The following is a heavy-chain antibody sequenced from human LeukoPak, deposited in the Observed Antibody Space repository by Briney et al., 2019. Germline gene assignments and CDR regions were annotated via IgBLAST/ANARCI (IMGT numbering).Heavy chain of an antibody. CDR2: IMPLFGTA. Sequence: SSVKVSCKTSGGTFNNSAISWVRQAPGQGLGWLGGIMPLFGTAGYAQKFQGRVTITKDESTRTVYLELTSLTSDDTAVYYCARDVHGDYGSGWFDPWGQGTLVSVSS. D-gene: IGHD4-17*01. CDR3: ARDVHGDYGSGWFDP. CDR1: GGTFNNSA. J-gene: IGHJ5*02. V-gene: IGHV1-69*05.